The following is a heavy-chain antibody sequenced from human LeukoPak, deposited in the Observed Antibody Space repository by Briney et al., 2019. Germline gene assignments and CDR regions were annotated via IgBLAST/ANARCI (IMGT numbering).Heavy chain of an antibody. CDR1: GITLSNYG. V-gene: IGHV3-23*01. CDR3: AKRGVVIRVILVGFHKEAYYFDS. Sequence: PGGSLRLSCAVSGITLSNYGMSWVRQAPGKGLEWVAGISDSGGRTNYADSVKGRFTISRDNPKNTLYLQMNSLRPEDTAVYSCAKRGVVIRVILVGFHKEAYYFDSWGQGVLVTVSS. J-gene: IGHJ4*02. D-gene: IGHD3-22*01. CDR2: ISDSGGRT.